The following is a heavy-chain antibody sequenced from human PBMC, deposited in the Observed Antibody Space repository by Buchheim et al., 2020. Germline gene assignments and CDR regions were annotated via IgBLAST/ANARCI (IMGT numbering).Heavy chain of an antibody. V-gene: IGHV3-48*04. J-gene: IGHJ4*02. CDR1: GFTFSSYS. CDR3: AREWGQQWLVAISDY. D-gene: IGHD6-19*01. Sequence: EVQLVESGGGLVQPGGSLRLSCAASGFTFSSYSMNWVRQAPGKGLEWVSYISSSSSTIYYADSMKGRFTMFMDNAKNSLYLQMNSLRAEDTAVYYCAREWGQQWLVAISDYWGQGTL. CDR2: ISSSSSTI.